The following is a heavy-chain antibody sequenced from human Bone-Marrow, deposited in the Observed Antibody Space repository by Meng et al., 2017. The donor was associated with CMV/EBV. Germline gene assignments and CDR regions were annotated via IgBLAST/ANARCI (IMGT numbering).Heavy chain of an antibody. V-gene: IGHV1-18*01. CDR1: YG. D-gene: IGHD2-2*01. CDR3: ARDLEDIVVVPAAPATPHFDY. J-gene: IGHJ4*02. CDR2: ISAYNGNT. Sequence: YGITWVRQAHGQGLEWMGWISAYNGNTNYAQKLQGRVTMTTDTSTSTAYMELRSLRSDDTAVYYCARDLEDIVVVPAAPATPHFDYWGQGTLVTVSS.